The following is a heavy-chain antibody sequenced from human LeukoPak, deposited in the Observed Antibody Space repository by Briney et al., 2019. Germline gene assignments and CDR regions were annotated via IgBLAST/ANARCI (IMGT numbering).Heavy chain of an antibody. D-gene: IGHD4-17*01. CDR2: ISGSGGST. Sequence: GGTLRLSCAASGFTFSSYGMSWVRQAPGKGLEWVSAISGSGGSTYYADSAKGRFTISRDNSKNTLYLQMNSLRAEDTAVYYCAKAKLVTTVTIFDYWGQGTLVTVSS. CDR1: GFTFSSYG. V-gene: IGHV3-23*01. J-gene: IGHJ4*02. CDR3: AKAKLVTTVTIFDY.